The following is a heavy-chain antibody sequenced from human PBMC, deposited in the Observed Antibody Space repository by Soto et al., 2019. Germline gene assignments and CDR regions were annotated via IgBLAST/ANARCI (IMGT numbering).Heavy chain of an antibody. V-gene: IGHV1-69*13. Sequence: SVMVSCKASGGTFSSYAISWVRQAPGQGLEWMGGIIPIFGTANYAQKFQGRVTITADESTSTAYMELSSLRSEDTAVYYCARGIPELPPLVPAAILGYYYYGMDVWGQGTTVTVSS. J-gene: IGHJ6*02. D-gene: IGHD2-2*02. CDR1: GGTFSSYA. CDR3: ARGIPELPPLVPAAILGYYYYGMDV. CDR2: IIPIFGTA.